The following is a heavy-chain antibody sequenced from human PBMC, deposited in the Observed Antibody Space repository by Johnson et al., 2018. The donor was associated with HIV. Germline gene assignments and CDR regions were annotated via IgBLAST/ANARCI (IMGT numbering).Heavy chain of an antibody. V-gene: IGHV3-NL1*01. CDR3: ARVMEPRYAFDI. J-gene: IGHJ3*02. D-gene: IGHD1-1*01. CDR1: GFTFSTYG. CDR2: IYSGGST. Sequence: QVQLLESGGGVVQPGGSLRLSCAASGFTFSTYGMYWVRQAPGKGLEWVSVIYSGGSTYYADSVKGRFTISRDNSKNTLYLQMNSLRAEDTAVYYCARVMEPRYAFDIWGQGTMVTVSS.